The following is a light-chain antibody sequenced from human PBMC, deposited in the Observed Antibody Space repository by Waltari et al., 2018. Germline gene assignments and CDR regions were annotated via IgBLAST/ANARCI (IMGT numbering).Light chain of an antibody. CDR2: DVS. CDR1: SSDVGGYNY. V-gene: IGLV2-14*03. CDR3: SSYTSSKTWV. Sequence: QSALTQPASVSGSPGRSITISCTGTSSDVGGYNYVSWYQQHPGKAPKLMIYDVSNRPSGVSNRFSGSKSDNTASLTISGLLAEDEADYYCSSYTSSKTWVFGGGTRLTVL. J-gene: IGLJ3*02.